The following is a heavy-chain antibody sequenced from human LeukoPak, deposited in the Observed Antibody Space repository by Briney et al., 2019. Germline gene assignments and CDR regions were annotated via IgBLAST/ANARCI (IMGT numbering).Heavy chain of an antibody. D-gene: IGHD5-12*01. CDR3: ARVRSGYGRDYYYYYMDV. CDR1: GYTFTGYY. Sequence: SVKVSCKASGYTFTGYYMHWVRQAPGQGLEWMGGIIPIFGTANYAQKFQGRVTITADKSTSTAYMELSSLRSEDTAVYYCARVRSGYGRDYYYYYMDVWGKGTTVTVSS. J-gene: IGHJ6*03. V-gene: IGHV1-69*06. CDR2: IIPIFGTA.